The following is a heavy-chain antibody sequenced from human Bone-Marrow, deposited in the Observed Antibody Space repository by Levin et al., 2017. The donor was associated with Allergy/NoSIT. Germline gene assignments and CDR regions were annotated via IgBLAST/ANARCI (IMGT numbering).Heavy chain of an antibody. D-gene: IGHD6-6*01. Sequence: GGSLRLSCAASGFTLSQYWMTWVRQAPGKGLEWVAKIKPDGSEKYYVDSVKGRFAISRDNTRKSLSLEMNNLRSADTAVYFCARDSFSTSSGLDYYYGLDVWGQGTTVTVSS. J-gene: IGHJ6*02. CDR3: ARDSFSTSSGLDYYYGLDV. CDR1: GFTLSQYW. V-gene: IGHV3-7*01. CDR2: IKPDGSEK.